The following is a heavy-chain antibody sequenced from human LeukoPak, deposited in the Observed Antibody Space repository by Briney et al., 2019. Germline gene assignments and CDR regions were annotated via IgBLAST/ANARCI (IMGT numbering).Heavy chain of an antibody. V-gene: IGHV3-30*04. CDR1: GFTFSSYA. Sequence: GGSLRLSCAASGFTFSSYAMHWVRQAPGKGLEWVAVISYDGSNKYYADSVKGRFTISRDNSKNTLYLQMNSLRAEDTAVYYCARDQGRSVPFDYWGQGTLVTVSS. D-gene: IGHD3-10*01. CDR3: ARDQGRSVPFDY. J-gene: IGHJ4*02. CDR2: ISYDGSNK.